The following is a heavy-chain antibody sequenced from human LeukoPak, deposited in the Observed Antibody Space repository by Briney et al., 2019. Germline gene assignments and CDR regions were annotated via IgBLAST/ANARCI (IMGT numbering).Heavy chain of an antibody. CDR1: GFTVNSNY. V-gene: IGHV3-53*01. Sequence: PGGSLRLSCAASGFTVNSNYMSWVRQAPGKGLEWVSLIYSGGTTYYPDSGKGRFTISRDNSKNTLYLQMNSLRAEDTAVYYCARCKWNYDNYHYYMDVWGKGTTVTVSS. CDR3: ARCKWNYDNYHYYMDV. CDR2: IYSGGTT. D-gene: IGHD1-7*01. J-gene: IGHJ6*03.